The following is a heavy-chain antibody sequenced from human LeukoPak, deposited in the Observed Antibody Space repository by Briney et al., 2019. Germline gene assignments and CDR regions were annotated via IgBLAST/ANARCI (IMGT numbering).Heavy chain of an antibody. CDR1: GGSISSGNYY. Sequence: SETLSLTCTVSGGSISSGNYYWSWIRQPAGKGLEWIGRIYTSGSTNYNPSLKSRVTISVDTSKNQFSLKLSSVTAADTAVYYCARNIPARPQDYWGQGTLVTVSS. D-gene: IGHD6-6*01. V-gene: IGHV4-61*02. CDR3: ARNIPARPQDY. J-gene: IGHJ4*02. CDR2: IYTSGST.